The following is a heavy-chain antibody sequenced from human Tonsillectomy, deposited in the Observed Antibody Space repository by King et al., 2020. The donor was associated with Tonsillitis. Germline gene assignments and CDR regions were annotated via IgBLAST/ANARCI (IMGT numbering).Heavy chain of an antibody. D-gene: IGHD4-23*01. Sequence: QLQESGPRLVKPSQTLSLTCTVSGGSISSGDYYWSWIRQPPGKGLEWIGYIYSSGSTHYNSSLKSRLSISLDTPKNQFSLKLSSVTAADTAVYYCARWATVVTRGDAFDMWGQGTMVTVSS. CDR3: ARWATVVTRGDAFDM. V-gene: IGHV4-30-4*01. J-gene: IGHJ3*02. CDR2: IYSSGST. CDR1: GGSISSGDYY.